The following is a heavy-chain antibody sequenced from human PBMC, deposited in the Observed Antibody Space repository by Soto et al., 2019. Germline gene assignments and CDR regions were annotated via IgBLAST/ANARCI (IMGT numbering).Heavy chain of an antibody. J-gene: IGHJ6*02. V-gene: IGHV1-69*01. CDR2: IIPIFGTA. CDR3: AKWFGELLSPNYYYYGMDV. D-gene: IGHD3-10*01. Sequence: QVQLVQSGAEVKKPGSSVKVSCKASGGTFSSYAISWVRQAPGQGLEWMGGIIPIFGTANYAQKFQGRVTITADESTSTAYMELSSLRSEDTAVYYCAKWFGELLSPNYYYYGMDVWGLGTTVTVSS. CDR1: GGTFSSYA.